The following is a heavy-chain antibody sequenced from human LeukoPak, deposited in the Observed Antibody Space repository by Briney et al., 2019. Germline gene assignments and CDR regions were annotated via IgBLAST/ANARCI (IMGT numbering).Heavy chain of an antibody. J-gene: IGHJ4*02. V-gene: IGHV3-33*01. Sequence: GGSLRLSCAASGFTFSSYGMHWVRQAPGKGLEWVAVIWYDGSNKYYADSVKGRFTISRDNSKNTLYLQMNSLRAEDTAVYYCARDMAPYCGGDCSFDYWGQGTLVTVPS. CDR1: GFTFSSYG. CDR2: IWYDGSNK. D-gene: IGHD2-21*02. CDR3: ARDMAPYCGGDCSFDY.